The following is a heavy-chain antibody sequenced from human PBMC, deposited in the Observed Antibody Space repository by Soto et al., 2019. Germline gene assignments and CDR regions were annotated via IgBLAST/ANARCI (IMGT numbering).Heavy chain of an antibody. CDR1: GGSISSYY. CDR3: ARERYYGMDV. Sequence: SETLSLTCTVSGGSISSYYWSWIRQPPGKGLEWIGYIYYSGSSNYNPSLKSRVTISVDTSKNQSSLKLRSVTAADTAVYYCARERYYGMDVWGQGTTVTVSS. J-gene: IGHJ6*01. CDR2: IYYSGSS. V-gene: IGHV4-59*01.